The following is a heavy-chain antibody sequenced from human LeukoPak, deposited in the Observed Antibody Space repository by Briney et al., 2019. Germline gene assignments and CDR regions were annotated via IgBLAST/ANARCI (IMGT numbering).Heavy chain of an antibody. CDR3: ARGGDSGVAGHY. V-gene: IGHV3-66*01. CDR1: GFTVSTND. D-gene: IGHD2-21*02. CDR2: VSRCGST. Sequence: GGCLRLSCVASGFTVSTNDMSWVRQAPGKGLEWVSVVSRCGSTYYADSVNGRFTISRDNSKNMVFLQMNTLRAEDTAVYYCARGGDSGVAGHYWGLGTLVTVPS. J-gene: IGHJ4*02.